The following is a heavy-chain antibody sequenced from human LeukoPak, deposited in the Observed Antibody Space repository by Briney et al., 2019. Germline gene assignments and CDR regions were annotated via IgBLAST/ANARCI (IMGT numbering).Heavy chain of an antibody. V-gene: IGHV5-51*01. J-gene: IGHJ6*02. D-gene: IGHD2-2*01. CDR2: IYPGDSDT. Sequence: GESLKISCKGSGYSFTSYWIGWVRQMPGKGLEWMGIIYPGDSDTRYSPSFQGQVNISADKSISTAYLQWSSLKASDTAMYYCARAYCSSTSCYPHDYYYYGMDVWGQGTTVTVSS. CDR1: GYSFTSYW. CDR3: ARAYCSSTSCYPHDYYYYGMDV.